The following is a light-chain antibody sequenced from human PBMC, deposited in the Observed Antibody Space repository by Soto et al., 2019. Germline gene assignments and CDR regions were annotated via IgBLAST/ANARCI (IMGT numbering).Light chain of an antibody. CDR3: HQLNSLPPT. CDR2: SAS. CDR1: QGISTY. Sequence: DIQLTQSPSFLSASVGARVSITCRASQGISTYLTWYQQKPGKAPKLLIYSASTLQSGVPSRFSGSGSGTEFTLTISSLQPEDFATCFCHQLNSLPPTVGQGTKVEIK. J-gene: IGKJ1*01. V-gene: IGKV1-9*01.